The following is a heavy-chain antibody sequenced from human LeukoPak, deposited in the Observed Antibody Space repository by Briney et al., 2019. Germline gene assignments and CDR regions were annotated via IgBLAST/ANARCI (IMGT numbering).Heavy chain of an antibody. D-gene: IGHD1-1*01. V-gene: IGHV4-30-4*01. CDR2: IYYSGST. Sequence: KPSETLSLICTVSGGSISSGDYYWSWIRQPPGKGLEWIGYIYYSGSTYYNPSLKSRVTISVDTSKNQFSLKLSSVTAADTAVYYCARDRHRGTFDYWGQGTLVAVSS. CDR3: ARDRHRGTFDY. CDR1: GGSISSGDYY. J-gene: IGHJ4*02.